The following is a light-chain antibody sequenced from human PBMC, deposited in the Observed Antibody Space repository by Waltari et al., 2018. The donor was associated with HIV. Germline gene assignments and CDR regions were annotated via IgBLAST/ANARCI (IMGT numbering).Light chain of an antibody. CDR3: SSYASGGSLL. V-gene: IGLV2-14*01. Sequence: QPALTPPASVSGSPGQSITIACIGSGSDIALYNSISWYQHPPAGAPRLVVFNTNSRPSGSPFRFAGSKSGNTASLTISGLQAEDEGIYYCSSYASGGSLLFGGGTKVTVL. CDR2: NTN. CDR1: GSDIALYNS. J-gene: IGLJ3*02.